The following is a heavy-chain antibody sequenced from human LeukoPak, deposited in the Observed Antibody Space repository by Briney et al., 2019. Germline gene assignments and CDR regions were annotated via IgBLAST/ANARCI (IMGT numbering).Heavy chain of an antibody. D-gene: IGHD5-18*01. CDR1: GGSFSGYY. CDR3: ARGRGRGYSYGYQDY. V-gene: IGHV4-34*01. CDR2: INHSGST. Sequence: PSETLSLTCAVYGGSFSGYYWSWIRQPPGKGLEWIGEINHSGSTHYNPSLKSRVTISVETSKNQFSLKLSSVTAADTAVYYCARGRGRGYSYGYQDYWGQGTLVTVSS. J-gene: IGHJ4*02.